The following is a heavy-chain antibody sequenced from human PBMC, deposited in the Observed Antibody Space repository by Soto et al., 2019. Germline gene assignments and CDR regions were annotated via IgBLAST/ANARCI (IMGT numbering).Heavy chain of an antibody. Sequence: ASVKVSCKASGYTFTSYGIRWVRQAPEQGLEWMGWISAYNGNTNYAQKLQGRVTMTTDTSTSTAYMELRSLRSDDTAVYYCARVQESGYPNYYGMDVWGQGTTVTVSS. J-gene: IGHJ6*02. CDR1: GYTFTSYG. D-gene: IGHD3-22*01. CDR3: ARVQESGYPNYYGMDV. CDR2: ISAYNGNT. V-gene: IGHV1-18*01.